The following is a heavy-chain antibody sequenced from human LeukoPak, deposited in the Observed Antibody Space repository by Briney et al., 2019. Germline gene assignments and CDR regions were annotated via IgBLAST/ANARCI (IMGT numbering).Heavy chain of an antibody. CDR3: ARTSMTTVTTFDY. V-gene: IGHV1-46*01. Sequence: ASVKVSCKASGYTFTSYYMHWVRQAPGQGLEWMGIINPSGGSTSYAQKFQGRVTMTRDTSISTAYMELSRLRSDDTAVYYCARTSMTTVTTFDYWGQGTLVTVSS. J-gene: IGHJ4*02. D-gene: IGHD4-17*01. CDR1: GYTFTSYY. CDR2: INPSGGST.